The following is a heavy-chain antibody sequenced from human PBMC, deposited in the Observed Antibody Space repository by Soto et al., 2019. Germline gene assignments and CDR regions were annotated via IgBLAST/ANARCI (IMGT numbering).Heavy chain of an antibody. J-gene: IGHJ5*02. CDR3: ARASITMIVVVIQNWFDP. Sequence: TVSGGSISSSSYYWGWIRQPPGKGLEWIGSIYYSGSTYYNPSLKSRVTISVDTSKNQFSLKLSSVTAADTAVYYCARASITMIVVVIQNWFDPWGQGTLVTVSS. V-gene: IGHV4-39*01. CDR1: GGSISSSSYY. D-gene: IGHD3-22*01. CDR2: IYYSGST.